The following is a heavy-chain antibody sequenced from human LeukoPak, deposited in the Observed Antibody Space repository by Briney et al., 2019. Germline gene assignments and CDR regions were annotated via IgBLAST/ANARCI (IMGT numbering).Heavy chain of an antibody. CDR3: ARATYSYGYVPFDY. CDR1: GGTFSSYA. CDR2: IIPIFGTA. J-gene: IGHJ4*02. V-gene: IGHV1-69*01. D-gene: IGHD5-18*01. Sequence: ASVKVSCKASGGTFSSYAISWVRQAPGQGLEWMGGIIPIFGTANYAQKFQGRVTITADESTSTAYMELSSLRSEDTAVYYCARATYSYGYVPFDYRGQGTLVTVSS.